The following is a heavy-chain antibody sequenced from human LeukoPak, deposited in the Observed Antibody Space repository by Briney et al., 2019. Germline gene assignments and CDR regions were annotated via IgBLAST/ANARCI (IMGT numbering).Heavy chain of an antibody. J-gene: IGHJ4*02. V-gene: IGHV3-23*01. CDR1: GFTFSSYG. CDR3: AKDLNPYDYGDYFDY. D-gene: IGHD4-17*01. Sequence: GGSLRLSCAASGFTFSSYGMSWVRQAPGKGLEWVSAISGSGGSTYYADSVKGRFTISRDNSKNTLYLQMNSLRAEDTAVYYCAKDLNPYDYGDYFDYWGQGTLVTVSS. CDR2: ISGSGGST.